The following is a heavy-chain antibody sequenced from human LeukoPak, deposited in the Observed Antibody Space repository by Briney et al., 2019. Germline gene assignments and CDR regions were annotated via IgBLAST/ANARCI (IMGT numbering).Heavy chain of an antibody. D-gene: IGHD6-19*01. J-gene: IGHJ4*02. CDR1: GFTFSSYA. CDR3: AKSVAVAGIFDY. CDR2: ISGSGGST. Sequence: GGSLRLSCAASGFTFSSYAMSWVRQAPGKGLEWVSAISGSGGSTYYADSVKGRFTISRDNSKNTLYLQMNSLRAEDTAIYYCAKSVAVAGIFDYWGQGTLVTVSS. V-gene: IGHV3-23*01.